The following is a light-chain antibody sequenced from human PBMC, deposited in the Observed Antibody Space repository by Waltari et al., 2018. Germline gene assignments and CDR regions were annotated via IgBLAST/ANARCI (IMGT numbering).Light chain of an antibody. CDR2: GNN. J-gene: IGLJ2*01. Sequence: QSVLPQPPSVSGAPGQRVTISCTGSFSNIGPSYDVHWYRQVPGTAPKLLIYGNNNRPSGVPDRVSGSKSGTSASLAITGLQAEDEADYFCQSYDNSLNAVIFGGGTKLTVL. CDR3: QSYDNSLNAVI. CDR1: FSNIGPSYD. V-gene: IGLV1-40*01.